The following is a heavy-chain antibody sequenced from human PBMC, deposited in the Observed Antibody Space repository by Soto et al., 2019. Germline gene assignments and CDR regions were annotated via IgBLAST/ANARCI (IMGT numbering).Heavy chain of an antibody. CDR1: GGFVTSGSYY. J-gene: IGHJ3*02. Sequence: QVQLQQWGAGLLKPSETLSLTCAVYGGFVTSGSYYWSWIRQPPGKGLEWIGEMSHSGGTHFNPSRKSRGAMSVDTSKNQFTLKMSSVTAADTALYCCARVERGTATTVVDAFDIWGPGTMVTVSS. CDR2: MSHSGGT. D-gene: IGHD1-1*01. V-gene: IGHV4-34*01. CDR3: ARVERGTATTVVDAFDI.